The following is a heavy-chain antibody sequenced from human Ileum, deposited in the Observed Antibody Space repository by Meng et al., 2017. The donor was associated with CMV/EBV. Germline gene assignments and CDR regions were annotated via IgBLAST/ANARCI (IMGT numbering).Heavy chain of an antibody. D-gene: IGHD4-17*01. CDR1: GFTFSNAW. CDR2: ISPSGSST. V-gene: IGHV3-23*01. CDR3: AKDFNYGDYLDY. J-gene: IGHJ4*02. Sequence: GESLKISCAASGFTFSNAWMSWVRQAPGKGLEWLSRISPSGSSTFYADSIKGRFTISRDNSNNTLFLQMNSLGAEDTAMYYCAKDFNYGDYLDYWGQGTPVTVSS.